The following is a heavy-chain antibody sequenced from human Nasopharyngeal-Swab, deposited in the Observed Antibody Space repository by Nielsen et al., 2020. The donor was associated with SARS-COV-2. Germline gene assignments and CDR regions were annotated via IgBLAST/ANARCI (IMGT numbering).Heavy chain of an antibody. Sequence: GESLKISCAASGFTFSSYAMHWVRQAPGKGLEWVAVISYDGINKYYADSVKGRFTISRDNSKNTLYLQMNSLRTEDTAVYYCAHDSSGYYYRNDYWGQGTLVTVSS. V-gene: IGHV3-30-3*01. CDR3: AHDSSGYYYRNDY. CDR1: GFTFSSYA. CDR2: ISYDGINK. J-gene: IGHJ4*02. D-gene: IGHD3-22*01.